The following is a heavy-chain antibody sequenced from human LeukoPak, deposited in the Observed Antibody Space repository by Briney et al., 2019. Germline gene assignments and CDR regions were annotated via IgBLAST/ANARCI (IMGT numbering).Heavy chain of an antibody. CDR2: IYSGGSS. CDR1: GFTVSSNY. Sequence: GWSLRLSCAASGFTVSSNYMSWVRQAPGKRLEWAPVIYSGGSSYYADSVKGRLTISRHNSKNTLYLQMNSLRAEDTAVYYCARVAASSSGWYGDFDYWGQGTLVTVSS. J-gene: IGHJ4*02. D-gene: IGHD6-19*01. CDR3: ARVAASSSGWYGDFDY. V-gene: IGHV3-53*04.